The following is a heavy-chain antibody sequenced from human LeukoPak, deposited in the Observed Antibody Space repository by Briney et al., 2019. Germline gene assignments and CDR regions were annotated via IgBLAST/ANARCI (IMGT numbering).Heavy chain of an antibody. CDR1: GFTFSSYS. V-gene: IGHV3-21*01. D-gene: IGHD3-22*01. CDR2: ISSSSYI. Sequence: GGSLRLSCAASGFTFSSYSMSWVRQAPGKGLEWVSSISSSSYIYYADSVKGRFTISRDNAKNSLYLQMNSLRAEDTAVYYCARCYYDSSGYRPIDYWGQGTLVTVSS. CDR3: ARCYYDSSGYRPIDY. J-gene: IGHJ4*02.